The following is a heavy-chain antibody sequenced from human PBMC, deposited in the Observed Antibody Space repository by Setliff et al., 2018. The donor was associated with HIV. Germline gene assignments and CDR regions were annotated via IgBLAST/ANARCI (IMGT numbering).Heavy chain of an antibody. CDR3: ARRTLYCSGGSCYSIRPHYYYMDV. CDR2: INTNSGNP. V-gene: IGHV7-4-1*02. J-gene: IGHJ6*03. CDR1: GYTFTSYY. D-gene: IGHD2-15*01. Sequence: GASVKVSCKASGYTFTSYYMHWVRQAPGQGLEWMGWINTNSGNPMSAQGFSGRFVLSLDTSVSTAYLQISSLKAEDTAVYYCARRTLYCSGGSCYSIRPHYYYMDVWGKGTTVTVSS.